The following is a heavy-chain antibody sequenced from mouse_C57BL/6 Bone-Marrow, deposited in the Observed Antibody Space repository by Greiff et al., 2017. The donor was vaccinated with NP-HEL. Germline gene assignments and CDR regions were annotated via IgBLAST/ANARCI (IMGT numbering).Heavy chain of an antibody. CDR2: INPNNGGT. J-gene: IGHJ1*03. V-gene: IGHV1-26*01. CDR3: ARGNYWYFDV. D-gene: IGHD2-1*01. Sequence: EVQLQQSGPELVKPGASVKISCKASGYTFTDYYMNWVKQSHGKSLEWIGDINPNNGGTSYNQKFKGKATLTVDKSYSTAYMELRSLTSEDSAVYYCARGNYWYFDVWGTGTTVTVSS. CDR1: GYTFTDYY.